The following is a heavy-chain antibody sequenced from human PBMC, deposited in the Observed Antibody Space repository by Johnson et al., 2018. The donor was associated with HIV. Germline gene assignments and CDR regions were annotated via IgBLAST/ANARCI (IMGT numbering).Heavy chain of an antibody. CDR3: ARDPGSITMGRGDAFDI. CDR1: GFTFSAYA. Sequence: QVQLVESGGGVVQPGRSLRLSCAASGFTFSAYAIHWVRRAPGKGLEWVAVISYDGRNKDYGDSVKGRFTISRDNSKNTLYLQMNSLRAEDTAVYYCARDPGSITMGRGDAFDIWGQGTIVTVSS. J-gene: IGHJ3*02. D-gene: IGHD3-10*01. V-gene: IGHV3-30-3*01. CDR2: ISYDGRNK.